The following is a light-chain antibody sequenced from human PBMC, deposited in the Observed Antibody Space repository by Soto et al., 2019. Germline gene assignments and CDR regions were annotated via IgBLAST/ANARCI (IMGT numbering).Light chain of an antibody. CDR2: KAS. CDR3: QQYNSYPRT. Sequence: DIQMTQSPSTLSASVGDRVTITCRASQSISSWLAWYQQKPGKAPKLLIYKASSLESGVPSRLTGSGSGTEFTLTISSLQPDDFATYYFQQYNSYPRTFGQGTTVDIX. V-gene: IGKV1-5*03. CDR1: QSISSW. J-gene: IGKJ1*01.